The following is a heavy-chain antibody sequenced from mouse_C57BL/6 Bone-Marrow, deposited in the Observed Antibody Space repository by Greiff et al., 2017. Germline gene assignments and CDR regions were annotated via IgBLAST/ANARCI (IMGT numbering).Heavy chain of an antibody. D-gene: IGHD2-1*01. Sequence: EVQLVESGGGLVKPGGSLKLSCAASGFTFSDYGMHWVRQAPEKGLEWVAYISSGSSTIYYAATVKGRFTISRDNAKNTLFLQMTSLRSEDTAMYYCARGIYDNYDAYWGQRALVTVSA. CDR2: ISSGSSTI. CDR1: GFTFSDYG. V-gene: IGHV5-17*01. CDR3: ARGIYDNYDAY. J-gene: IGHJ3*01.